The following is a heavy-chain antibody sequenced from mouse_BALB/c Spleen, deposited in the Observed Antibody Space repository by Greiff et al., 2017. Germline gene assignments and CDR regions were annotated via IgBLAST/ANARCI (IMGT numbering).Heavy chain of an antibody. Sequence: EVQLVESGPSLVKPSQTLSLTCSVTGDSITSGYWNWIRKFPGNKLEYMGYISYSGSTYYNPSLKSRISITRDTSKNQYYLQLNSVTTEDTATYYCAIRDYYGSIYYFDYWGQGTTLTVSS. V-gene: IGHV3-8*02. CDR3: AIRDYYGSIYYFDY. CDR1: GDSITSGY. D-gene: IGHD1-1*01. J-gene: IGHJ2*01. CDR2: ISYSGST.